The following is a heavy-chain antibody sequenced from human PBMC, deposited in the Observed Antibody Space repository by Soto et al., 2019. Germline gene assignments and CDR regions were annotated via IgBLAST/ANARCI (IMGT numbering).Heavy chain of an antibody. CDR1: GGSFSGYY. V-gene: IGHV4-34*01. D-gene: IGHD2-15*01. J-gene: IGHJ4*02. CDR3: VFESVEMATISGGGGYDY. Sequence: SETLSLTCAVYGGSFSGYYWSWIRQPPGKGLEWIGEINHSGSTNYNPSLKSRVTLSVDTSKNQFSLKLSSVTAADTAVYYCVFESVEMATISGGGGYDYWGQGTLVTVSS. CDR2: INHSGST.